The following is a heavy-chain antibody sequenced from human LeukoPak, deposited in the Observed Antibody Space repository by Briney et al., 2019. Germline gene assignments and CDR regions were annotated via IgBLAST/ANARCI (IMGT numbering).Heavy chain of an antibody. Sequence: GASVKVSCKASGYTFTSYGISWVRQAPGQGLEWMGWISAYNGNTNYAQKLQDRITMTTDTSTSTAYMELRSLRSDDTAVYYCARVGGYSGYGDFDYWGQGTLVTVSS. J-gene: IGHJ4*02. CDR3: ARVGGYSGYGDFDY. CDR1: GYTFTSYG. CDR2: ISAYNGNT. V-gene: IGHV1-18*01. D-gene: IGHD5-12*01.